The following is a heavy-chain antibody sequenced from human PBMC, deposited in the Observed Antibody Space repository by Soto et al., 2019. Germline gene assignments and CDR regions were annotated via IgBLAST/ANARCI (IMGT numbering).Heavy chain of an antibody. CDR3: VRDKGVGP. V-gene: IGHV4-30-4*01. J-gene: IGHJ5*02. CDR1: GGSISSGDYY. CDR2: IYRSGST. Sequence: QVQLQESGPGLVKPSQTLSLTCTVSGGSISSGDYYWSWIRQPPGKGLEWIGYIYRSGSTYYNSSLKSRVIIRLDTSKNQFSLKLTSVTAADTAVYYCVRDKGVGPWGQGTLVTVSS. D-gene: IGHD2-8*01.